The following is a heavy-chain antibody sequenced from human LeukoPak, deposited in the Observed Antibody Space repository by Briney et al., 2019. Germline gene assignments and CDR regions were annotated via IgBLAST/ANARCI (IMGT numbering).Heavy chain of an antibody. CDR1: GYTFTGYY. CDR2: INPNSGGT. D-gene: IGHD5-18*01. J-gene: IGHJ4*02. CDR3: ARYPRLSYTAMVPFDY. V-gene: IGHV1-2*02. Sequence: ASVTVSCKASGYTFTGYYMHWVRQAPGQGLEWMGWINPNSGGTNYAQKFQGRVTMTRDTSISIAYMELSRLRSDDTAVYYCARYPRLSYTAMVPFDYWGQGTLVTVSS.